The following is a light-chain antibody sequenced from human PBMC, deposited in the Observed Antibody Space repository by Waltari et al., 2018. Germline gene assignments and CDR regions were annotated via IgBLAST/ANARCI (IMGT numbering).Light chain of an antibody. V-gene: IGKV1-39*01. CDR3: QQSYVTGLT. J-gene: IGKJ4*01. CDR1: QSISSY. Sequence: DIQMTQSPSSLSAFVGDRVTITCRASQSISSYLNWYQQKPGKAPKLLIYAASSLQSGVPSRFSGSGSGTDFTLTISSLQPEDFATYYCQQSYVTGLTFGGGTKVEIK. CDR2: AAS.